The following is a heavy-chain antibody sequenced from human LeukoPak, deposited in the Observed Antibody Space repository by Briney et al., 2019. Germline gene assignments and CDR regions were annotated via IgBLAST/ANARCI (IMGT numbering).Heavy chain of an antibody. CDR3: ARGLCGGDCYDY. D-gene: IGHD2-21*01. CDR1: GFTFSTYH. V-gene: IGHV3-21*01. CDR2: INTASTYI. J-gene: IGHJ4*02. Sequence: GGSLRLSCAASGFTFSTYHMNWVRQAPGKGLEWVSSINTASTYIYYADSVKGRFTISRDNAESSLYLQMNSLRAEDTAIYYCARGLCGGDCYDYWGQGVLVTVSS.